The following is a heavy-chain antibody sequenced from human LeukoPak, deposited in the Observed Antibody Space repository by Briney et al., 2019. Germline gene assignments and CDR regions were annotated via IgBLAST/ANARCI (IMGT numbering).Heavy chain of an antibody. J-gene: IGHJ6*03. D-gene: IGHD2-2*01. Sequence: GGSLRLXCAASGFTFSSYGMHWVRQAPGKGLEWVAFIRYDGSNKYYADSVKGRFTISRDNSKNTLYLQMNSLRAEDTAVYYCAKDEADIVVVPAASGSYYMDVWGKGTTVTVSS. CDR1: GFTFSSYG. CDR3: AKDEADIVVVPAASGSYYMDV. CDR2: IRYDGSNK. V-gene: IGHV3-30*02.